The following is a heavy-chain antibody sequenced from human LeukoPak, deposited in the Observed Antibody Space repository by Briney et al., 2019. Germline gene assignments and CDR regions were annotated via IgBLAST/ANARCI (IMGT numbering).Heavy chain of an antibody. D-gene: IGHD5-24*01. J-gene: IGHJ4*02. CDR1: GGSISSSSYY. CDR3: ARQDGYNSPPFDY. CDR2: IYYSGST. Sequence: PSETLSLTCTVSGGSISSSSYYWGWIRQPPGKGLEWIGSIYYSGSTYYNPSLKSRVTISVDTSKNQFSLKLSSVTAADTAVYYCARQDGYNSPPFDYWGQGTLVTVS. V-gene: IGHV4-39*01.